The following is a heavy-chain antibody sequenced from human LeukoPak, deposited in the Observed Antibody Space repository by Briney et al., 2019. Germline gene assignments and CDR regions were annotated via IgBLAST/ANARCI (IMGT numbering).Heavy chain of an antibody. J-gene: IGHJ5*02. CDR3: ARQKIYCSSTSCYTGTYNWFDP. D-gene: IGHD2-2*02. CDR1: GYSFTSYW. Sequence: GESLKISCKGSGYSFTSYWIGWVRQMPGKGLEWMGIIYPGDSDTRYSPSFQGQVTISADKSISTAYLQWSSLKASDTAMYYCARQKIYCSSTSCYTGTYNWFDPWGQGTLVTVSS. CDR2: IYPGDSDT. V-gene: IGHV5-51*01.